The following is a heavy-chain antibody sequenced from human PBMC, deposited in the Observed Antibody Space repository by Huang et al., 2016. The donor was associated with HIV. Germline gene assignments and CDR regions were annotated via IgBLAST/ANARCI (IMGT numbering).Heavy chain of an antibody. CDR1: GSTFATSW. Sequence: EVQLVQSGAEVKVSGESLKISCKGSGSTFATSWIGWVRQMPGKGLEWMGSIDPRESETRYSPSFQGQVTISADKSTGTAYLQWRSLTASDTAIYYCTKYVYLGGPDYWGQGTLVTVSS. CDR3: TKYVYLGGPDY. D-gene: IGHD3-16*01. V-gene: IGHV5-51*01. CDR2: IDPRESET. J-gene: IGHJ4*02.